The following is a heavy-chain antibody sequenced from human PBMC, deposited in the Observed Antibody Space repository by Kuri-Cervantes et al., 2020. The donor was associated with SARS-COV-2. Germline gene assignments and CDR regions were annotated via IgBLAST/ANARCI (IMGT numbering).Heavy chain of an antibody. Sequence: SETLSLTCTVSGGSISSSSYYWGWIRQPPGKGLEWIGSIYYSGSTYYNPSLKSRVTISVDTSKNQFSLKLSSVTAADTAVYYCARQAWLFHFDYWGQGTLVTVSS. D-gene: IGHD6-19*01. CDR2: IYYSGST. CDR1: GGSISSSSYY. CDR3: ARQAWLFHFDY. J-gene: IGHJ4*02. V-gene: IGHV4-39*01.